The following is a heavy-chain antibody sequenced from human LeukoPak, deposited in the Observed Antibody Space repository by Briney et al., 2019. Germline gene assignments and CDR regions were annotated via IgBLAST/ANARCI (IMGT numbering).Heavy chain of an antibody. J-gene: IGHJ1*01. Sequence: SETLSLTCTVSGGSISSSSYYWGWIRQPPGKGLEWIGSIYYSGSTYYNPSLKSRVTIYVDTSKNQFSLKLSSVTAADTAVYYCARLIVAGTAEYFQHWGQGTLVTVSS. V-gene: IGHV4-39*01. CDR3: ARLIVAGTAEYFQH. CDR2: IYYSGST. CDR1: GGSISSSSYY. D-gene: IGHD6-19*01.